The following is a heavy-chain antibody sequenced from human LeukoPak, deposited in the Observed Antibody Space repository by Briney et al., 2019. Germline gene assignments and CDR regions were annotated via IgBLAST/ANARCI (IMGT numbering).Heavy chain of an antibody. J-gene: IGHJ6*03. CDR1: GFTFSSYW. CDR3: ARNEWLILYYMDV. V-gene: IGHV3-48*04. CDR2: ISSSGSTI. Sequence: GGSLRLSCAVSGFTFSSYWMSWVRQAPGKGLEWVSYISSSGSTIYYADSVKGRFTISRDNAKNSLYLQMNSLRAEDTAVYYCARNEWLILYYMDVWGKGTTVTVSS. D-gene: IGHD6-19*01.